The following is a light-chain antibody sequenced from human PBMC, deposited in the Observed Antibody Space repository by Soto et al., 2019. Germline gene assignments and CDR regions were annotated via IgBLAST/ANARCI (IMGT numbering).Light chain of an antibody. Sequence: EIVLEQSPGTLSLSPGERATLSCRASQSVSSSYLAWYQQKPGQAPRLLIYGASSRATGIADRFSGSGSGTDFTLTISRLEPEDFAVYYCQYYYESSPFGRGSIVDI. V-gene: IGKV3-20*01. CDR1: QSVSSSY. CDR3: QYYYESSP. CDR2: GAS. J-gene: IGKJ3*01.